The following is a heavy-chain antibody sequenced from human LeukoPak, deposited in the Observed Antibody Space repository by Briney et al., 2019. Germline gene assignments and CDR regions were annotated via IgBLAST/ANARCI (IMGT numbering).Heavy chain of an antibody. CDR2: INTNTGNP. Sequence: ASVKVSCKASGYTFTSYAMNWVRQAPGQGLEWMGWINTNTGNPTYAQGFTGRFVFSLDTSVSTAYLQISSLKAEDTAVYYCARDTPRYCSSTSCLIYYYYGMDVWGQGTTVTVSS. CDR1: GYTFTSYA. J-gene: IGHJ6*02. CDR3: ARDTPRYCSSTSCLIYYYYGMDV. V-gene: IGHV7-4-1*02. D-gene: IGHD2-2*01.